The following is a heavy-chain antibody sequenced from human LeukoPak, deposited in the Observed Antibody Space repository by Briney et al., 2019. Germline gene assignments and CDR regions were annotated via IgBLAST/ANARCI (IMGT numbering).Heavy chain of an antibody. CDR1: GFTFSDYY. D-gene: IGHD3-22*01. V-gene: IGHV3-11*01. Sequence: PGGSLRLSCAASGFTFSDYYMSWIRQAPGKGLEWVSYISSSGSTIYYADSVKGRFTISRDNAKNSLYLQMNSLRAEDAAVYYCARDYYDSSGYYYFDYWGQGTLVTVSS. CDR3: ARDYYDSSGYYYFDY. CDR2: ISSSGSTI. J-gene: IGHJ4*02.